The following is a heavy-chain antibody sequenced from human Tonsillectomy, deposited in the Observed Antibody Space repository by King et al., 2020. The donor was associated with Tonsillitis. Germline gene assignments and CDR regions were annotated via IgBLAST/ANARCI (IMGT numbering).Heavy chain of an antibody. V-gene: IGHV1-18*04. CDR2: ISGYNGNT. J-gene: IGHJ6*02. CDR3: ARGLGGSYYYGVDV. Sequence: VQLVQSGAEVKKPGASVQVSCKASGYTFTNYGITWVRQAPGQGLEWMGWISGYNGNTNYAQKFQGRVTLTPDTSTTTAYIDLRSLRSDDTAIYYCARGLGGSYYYGVDVWGQGTTVTVSS. CDR1: GYTFTNYG. D-gene: IGHD3-16*01.